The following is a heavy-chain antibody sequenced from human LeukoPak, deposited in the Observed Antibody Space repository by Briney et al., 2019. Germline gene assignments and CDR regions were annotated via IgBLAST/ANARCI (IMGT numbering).Heavy chain of an antibody. J-gene: IGHJ4*02. V-gene: IGHV3-21*01. CDR1: GFTFSSYS. Sequence: NPGGSLRLSCAASGFTFSSYSMNWVRQAPGKGLEWVSSISSSSSYIYYADSVKGRFTISRDNAKNSLYLQMNSLRAEDTAVYYCARAAYYYDSSGTFDYWGQGTLVTVSS. CDR3: ARAAYYYDSSGTFDY. D-gene: IGHD3-22*01. CDR2: ISSSSSYI.